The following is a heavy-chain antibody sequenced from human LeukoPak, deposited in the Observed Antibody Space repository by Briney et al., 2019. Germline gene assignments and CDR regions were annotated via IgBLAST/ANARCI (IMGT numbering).Heavy chain of an antibody. Sequence: GGSLRLSCAASGFTFRSNWMHWVRQAPGKGLVWVSRINSDGSSATYADSVKGRFTISRDNAKNTLYLQMNSLRAEDTAVYYCARVLSALRFPATDYWGQGTLVTVSS. CDR2: INSDGSSA. CDR3: ARVLSALRFPATDY. J-gene: IGHJ4*02. CDR1: GFTFRSNW. D-gene: IGHD3-10*01. V-gene: IGHV3-74*01.